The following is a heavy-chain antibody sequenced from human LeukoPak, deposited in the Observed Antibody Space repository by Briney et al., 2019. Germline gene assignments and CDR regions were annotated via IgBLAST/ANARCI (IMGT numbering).Heavy chain of an antibody. D-gene: IGHD2-15*01. V-gene: IGHV1-8*01. CDR1: GYTFTSYD. J-gene: IGHJ6*02. CDR3: ARDCSGGSCYPTYGMDV. CDR2: MNPNSGNT. Sequence: ASVKVSCKASGYTFTSYDINWVRQATGQGLEWMGWMNPNSGNTGYAQKFQGRVTMTRNTSISTAYMELSSLRSEDTAVYYCARDCSGGSCYPTYGMDVWGQGTTVTVSS.